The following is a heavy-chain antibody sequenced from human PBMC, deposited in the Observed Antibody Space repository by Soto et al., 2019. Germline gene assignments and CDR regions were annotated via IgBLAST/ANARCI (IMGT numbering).Heavy chain of an antibody. CDR1: GYTFTGYY. CDR3: ARGGPYIVGATFDY. D-gene: IGHD1-26*01. Sequence: ASVKVSCKASGYTFTGYYMHWVRQAPGQGLEWMGWINPNSGGTNYAQKFQGWVTMTRDTSISTAYMELSRLRSDDTAVYYCARGGPYIVGATFDYWGQGTLVTVSS. V-gene: IGHV1-2*04. J-gene: IGHJ4*02. CDR2: INPNSGGT.